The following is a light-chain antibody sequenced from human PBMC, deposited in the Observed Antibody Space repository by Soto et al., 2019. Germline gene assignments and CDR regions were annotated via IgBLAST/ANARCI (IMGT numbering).Light chain of an antibody. CDR3: QQLNTYLIT. V-gene: IGKV1-9*01. CDR1: QTISSW. J-gene: IGKJ5*01. CDR2: STS. Sequence: DIQMTQSPSTLSGSVGDIVTITCRASQTISSWLAWYQQKPGKVPKLLIYSTSTLQSGVPSRFSGSASGTEFTLSISGLQPEDFATYYCQQLNTYLITFGQGTRLEIK.